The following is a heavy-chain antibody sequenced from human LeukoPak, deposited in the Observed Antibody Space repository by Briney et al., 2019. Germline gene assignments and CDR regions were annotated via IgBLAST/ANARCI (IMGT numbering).Heavy chain of an antibody. CDR2: FYHSGGI. CDR1: GDSFTTTNW. D-gene: IGHD3-9*01. J-gene: IGHJ2*01. V-gene: IGHV4-4*02. CDR3: ARDKSTIDSRIGYFDL. Sequence: PSETLSLTCAVSGDSFTTTNWWSWGRPPPGKGVEGIGQFYHSGGINYSPSLKNRVTMSVDKSNHHFYLKLTSVPAADTAVYFCARDKSTIDSRIGYFDLWGRGTLVTVSS.